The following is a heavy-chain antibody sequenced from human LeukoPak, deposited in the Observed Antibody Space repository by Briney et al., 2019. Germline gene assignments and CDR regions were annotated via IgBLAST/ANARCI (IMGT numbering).Heavy chain of an antibody. D-gene: IGHD2-21*02. CDR1: GGTFSSYA. CDR3: ARARTSYCGGDCYYFDY. V-gene: IGHV1-69*13. Sequence: SVKVSCKASGGTFSSYAISWVRQAPGQGLEWIGGIIPIFGTANYAQKFQGRVTITADESTSTAYMGLSSLRSEDTAVYYCARARTSYCGGDCYYFDYWGQGTLVTVSS. J-gene: IGHJ4*02. CDR2: IIPIFGTA.